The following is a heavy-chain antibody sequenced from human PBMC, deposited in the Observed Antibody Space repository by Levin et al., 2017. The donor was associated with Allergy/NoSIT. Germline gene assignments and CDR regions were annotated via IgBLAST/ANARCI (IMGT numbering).Heavy chain of an antibody. J-gene: IGHJ6*02. CDR3: AQGGGDYEGRYGLNV. CDR2: ISGDSSFI. V-gene: IGHV3-21*06. CDR1: GFAFSHYG. D-gene: IGHD4-17*01. Sequence: PGGSLRLSCATSGFAFSHYGMNWVRQAPGKGPEWVSSISGDSSFIYYADSVKGRFTISRDNARNSFFLQMNSLSVEDSAIYYCAQGGGDYEGRYGLNVWGRGTTVSVS.